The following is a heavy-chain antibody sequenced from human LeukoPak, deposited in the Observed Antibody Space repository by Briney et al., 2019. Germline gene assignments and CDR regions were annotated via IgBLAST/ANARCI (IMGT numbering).Heavy chain of an antibody. CDR1: GFTFSSYA. J-gene: IGHJ3*02. CDR2: ISYDGSNK. D-gene: IGHD4-11*01. Sequence: LPGGSLRLSCAASGFTFSSYAMHWVRQAPGKGLEWVAVISYDGSNKYYADSVKGRFTISRDNSKNTLYLQMNSLRAEDTAVYYCARVITVTSAFDIWGQGTMVTVSS. V-gene: IGHV3-30-3*01. CDR3: ARVITVTSAFDI.